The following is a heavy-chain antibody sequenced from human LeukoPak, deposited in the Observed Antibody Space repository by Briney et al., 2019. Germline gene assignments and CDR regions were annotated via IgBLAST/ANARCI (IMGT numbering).Heavy chain of an antibody. V-gene: IGHV3-53*01. CDR2: IYAGGDT. D-gene: IGHD3-16*02. CDR1: GFIVRSNY. J-gene: IGHJ4*02. Sequence: GGSLRLSCAASGFIVRSNYMSWVRQAPGKGLEWVSVIYAGGDTYYADSVKGRFTISRDNSKNTLYLQMNSLRAEDTAVYYCARDRDDYVWGSYRLDYWGQGTLVTVSS. CDR3: ARDRDDYVWGSYRLDY.